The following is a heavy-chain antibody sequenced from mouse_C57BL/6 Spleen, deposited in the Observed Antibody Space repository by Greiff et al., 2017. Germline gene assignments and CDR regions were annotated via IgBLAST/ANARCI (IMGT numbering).Heavy chain of an antibody. CDR3: ARRIYYDYGNDY. D-gene: IGHD2-4*01. J-gene: IGHJ2*01. CDR1: GYTFTSYW. V-gene: IGHV1-55*01. CDR2: IYPGSGST. Sequence: QVQLQQPGAELVKPGASVKMSCKASGYTFTSYWITWVKQRPGQGLEWIGDIYPGSGSTNYNEKFKSKATLTVDTSSSTAYMQLSSLTSEDSAVYYCARRIYYDYGNDYWGQGTTLTVSS.